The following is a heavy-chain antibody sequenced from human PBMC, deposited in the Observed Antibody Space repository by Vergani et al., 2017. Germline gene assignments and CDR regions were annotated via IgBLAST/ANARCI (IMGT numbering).Heavy chain of an antibody. CDR3: AKDPTGGYYFDY. D-gene: IGHD1-26*01. J-gene: IGHJ4*02. CDR2: ISGSGGST. V-gene: IGHV3-23*04. CDR1: GFTFSSYA. Sequence: VQLVESGGGVVQPGRSLRLSCAASGFTFSSYAMSWVRQAPGKGLEWVSAISGSGGSTYYADSVKGRFTISRDNSKNTLYLQMNSLRAEDTAVYYCAKDPTGGYYFDYWGQGTLVTVSS.